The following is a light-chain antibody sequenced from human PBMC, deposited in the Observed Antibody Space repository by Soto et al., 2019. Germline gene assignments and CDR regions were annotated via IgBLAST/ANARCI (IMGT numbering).Light chain of an antibody. J-gene: IGKJ5*01. V-gene: IGKV3-15*01. CDR1: QRLSASD. CDR3: QQYNNWPIT. CDR2: AAF. Sequence: EVVLTQSPYTLSFSPVQRATLSFTASQRLSASDIAWYQQKPGQAPRLLIYAAFTRATGIPARFSGSGSGTEFTLTISSLQSEDFAVYYCQQYNNWPITFGQGTRLAIK.